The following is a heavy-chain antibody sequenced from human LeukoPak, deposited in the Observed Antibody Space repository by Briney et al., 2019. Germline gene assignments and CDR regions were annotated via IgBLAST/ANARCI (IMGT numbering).Heavy chain of an antibody. CDR2: ISGSGGST. CDR1: GFSFSSYA. Sequence: AGSLRLSCAASGFSFSSYALSWVRQAPGKGLEWVSAISGSGGSTYYAASMKDRCSNSRDNSNNTLYLQKISLRAEDTAVDYCATDSSSWRLPGCAFDIWGQGTMVTVSS. CDR3: ATDSSSWRLPGCAFDI. D-gene: IGHD6-13*01. J-gene: IGHJ3*02. V-gene: IGHV3-23*01.